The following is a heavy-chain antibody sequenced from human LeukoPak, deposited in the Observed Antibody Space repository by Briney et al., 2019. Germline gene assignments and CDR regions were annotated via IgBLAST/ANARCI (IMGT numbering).Heavy chain of an antibody. Sequence: ASVKVSCKASGYTFTSYDINWVRQATGQGLEWMGWMNPNSGNTGYAQKFQGRVTMTRNTSVSTAYMELSSLRSEDTAVYYCARGLRAAAGKYYFDYWGQGTLVTVSS. D-gene: IGHD6-13*01. CDR1: GYTFTSYD. CDR2: MNPNSGNT. V-gene: IGHV1-8*01. CDR3: ARGLRAAAGKYYFDY. J-gene: IGHJ4*02.